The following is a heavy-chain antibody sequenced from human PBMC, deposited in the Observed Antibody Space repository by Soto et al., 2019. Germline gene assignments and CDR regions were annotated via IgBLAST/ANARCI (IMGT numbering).Heavy chain of an antibody. D-gene: IGHD2-15*01. V-gene: IGHV1-18*01. J-gene: IGHJ3*02. CDR1: GYTFTSYG. Sequence: ASVKVSCKASGYTFTSYGISWVRQAPGQGLEWMGWISAYNGNTNYAQKLQGRVTMTTDTSTSTAYMELRSLRSDDKAVYYCARGSGRIWGYFFGGRCHSGAFDIWCQAIMVTVS. CDR2: ISAYNGNT. CDR3: ARGSGRIWGYFFGGRCHSGAFDI.